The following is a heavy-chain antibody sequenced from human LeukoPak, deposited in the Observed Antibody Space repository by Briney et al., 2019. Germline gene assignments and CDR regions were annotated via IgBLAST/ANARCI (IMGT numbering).Heavy chain of an antibody. CDR2: IIPILGLA. J-gene: IGHJ6*02. V-gene: IGHV1-69*04. CDR1: GGTFSSYA. Sequence: SVKVSCKASGGTFSSYAISWVRQAPGQGLEWMGRIIPILGLANYAQKFQGRVTITADKSTSTAYMELSSLRSEDTAVYYCARDPAGNPFYHGMDVWGQGTTVTVSS. CDR3: ARDPAGNPFYHGMDV. D-gene: IGHD2/OR15-2a*01.